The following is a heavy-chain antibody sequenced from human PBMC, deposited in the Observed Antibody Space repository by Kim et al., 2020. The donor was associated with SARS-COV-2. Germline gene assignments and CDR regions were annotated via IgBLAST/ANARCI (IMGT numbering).Heavy chain of an antibody. CDR3: ASPSAVAGEGYFHYGMDV. CDR1: GYTFTSSA. CDR2: INTNTGSP. Sequence: ASVKVSCKASGYTFTSSAINWVRQAPGQGLEWMGWINTNTGSPTYAQDFTGRFVFSLDTSVSTAYLQISSLKAEDTAVYYCASPSAVAGEGYFHYGMDVWGQGTTITVSS. D-gene: IGHD6-19*01. J-gene: IGHJ6*02. V-gene: IGHV7-4-1*02.